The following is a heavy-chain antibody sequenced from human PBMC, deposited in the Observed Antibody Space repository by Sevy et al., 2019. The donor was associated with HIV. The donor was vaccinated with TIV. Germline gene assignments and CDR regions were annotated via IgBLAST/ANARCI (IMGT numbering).Heavy chain of an antibody. CDR2: IIPIFGTA. Sequence: ASVKVSCKASGGTFSSYAISWVRQAPGQGLEWMGGIIPIFGTANYAQKFQGRVTITADESTSTAYMGLSSLRSEDTAVYYCARVGSVDYYYGMDVWGQGTTVTVSS. CDR3: ARVGSVDYYYGMDV. CDR1: GGTFSSYA. V-gene: IGHV1-69*13. J-gene: IGHJ6*02. D-gene: IGHD3-10*01.